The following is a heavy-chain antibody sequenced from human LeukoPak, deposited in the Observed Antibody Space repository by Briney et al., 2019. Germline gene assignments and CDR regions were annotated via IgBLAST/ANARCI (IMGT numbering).Heavy chain of an antibody. D-gene: IGHD6-13*01. V-gene: IGHV4-59*12. CDR2: IYYGGST. Sequence: PSETLSLTCTVSGGSISSYYWSWIRQPPGKGLEWIGYIYYGGSTNYNPSLKSRVTISVDTSKNQFSLKLSSVTAADTAVYYCARDAPAAGLYGMDVWGQGTTVTVSS. J-gene: IGHJ6*02. CDR1: GGSISSYY. CDR3: ARDAPAAGLYGMDV.